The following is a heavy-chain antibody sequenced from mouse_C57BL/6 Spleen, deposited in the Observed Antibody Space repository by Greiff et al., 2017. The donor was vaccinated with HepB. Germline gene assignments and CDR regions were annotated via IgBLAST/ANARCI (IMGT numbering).Heavy chain of an antibody. J-gene: IGHJ3*01. CDR3: ARDSPWFAY. CDR1: GYTFTDYY. V-gene: IGHV1-76*01. CDR2: IYPGSGNT. Sequence: QVQLKESGAELVRPGASVKLSCKASGYTFTDYYINWVKQRPGQGLEWIARIYPGSGNTYYNEKFKGKATLTAEKSSSTAYMQLSSLTSEDSAVYFCARDSPWFAYWGQGTLVTVSA. D-gene: IGHD6-1*01.